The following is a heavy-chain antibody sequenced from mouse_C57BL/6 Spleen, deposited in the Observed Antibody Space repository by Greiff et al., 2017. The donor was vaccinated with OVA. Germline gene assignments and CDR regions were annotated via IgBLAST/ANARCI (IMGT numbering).Heavy chain of an antibody. J-gene: IGHJ4*01. V-gene: IGHV1-69*01. CDR1: GYTFTSYW. CDR3: ARRGYAMDY. CDR2: IDPSDSYT. Sequence: QVQLQQPGAELVMPGASVKLSCKASGYTFTSYWMHWVKQRPGQGLEWIGEIDPSDSYTNYHQKFKGKSTLTVDKSSSTAYMQLSSLTSEDSAVYYCARRGYAMDYWGQGTSVTVSS.